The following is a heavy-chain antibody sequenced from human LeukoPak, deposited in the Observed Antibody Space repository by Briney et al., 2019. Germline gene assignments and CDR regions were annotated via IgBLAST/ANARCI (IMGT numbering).Heavy chain of an antibody. CDR2: IYYSGST. CDR1: GGSISSYY. D-gene: IGHD5-18*01. V-gene: IGHV4-39*07. Sequence: SETLSLTCTLSGGSISSYYWAWIREPPGKELEWIGSIYYSGSTYYNPSLKSRVTISVDTSKNQFSLKLSSVTAADTAVYYCASGYSYGFDYWGQGTLVTVSS. J-gene: IGHJ4*02. CDR3: ASGYSYGFDY.